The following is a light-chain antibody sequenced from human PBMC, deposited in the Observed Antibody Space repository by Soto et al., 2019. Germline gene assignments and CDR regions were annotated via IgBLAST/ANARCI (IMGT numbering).Light chain of an antibody. J-gene: IGKJ1*01. V-gene: IGKV1-5*03. CDR2: RAS. CDR3: QQYMTEWP. CDR1: QAIGKS. Sequence: DIQMTQSPSTLSASVGDRVTITCRASQAIGKSLAWYQQKPGRPPTVLIYRASTLAVGVPSRFSGSGSRTDFTLAITSLQAHVVAVYYCQQYMTEWPFGQATRV.